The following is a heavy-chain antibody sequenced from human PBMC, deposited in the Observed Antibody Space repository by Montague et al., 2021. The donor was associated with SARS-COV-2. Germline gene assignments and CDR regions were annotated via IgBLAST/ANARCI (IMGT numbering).Heavy chain of an antibody. CDR3: ARGMLRGVTTPFDY. D-gene: IGHD3-10*01. V-gene: IGHV4-39*02. CDR2: IYYCGTT. CDR1: SGSIISSGYY. J-gene: IGHJ4*02. Sequence: SETLSLTCSVSSGSIISSGYYWGWIRQPPGKELEWIGNIYYCGTTYYNPSLQSRGTISVDTSKNHLSLRLSSVTAADTAVYFCARGMLRGVTTPFDYWGQGSQVTVSS.